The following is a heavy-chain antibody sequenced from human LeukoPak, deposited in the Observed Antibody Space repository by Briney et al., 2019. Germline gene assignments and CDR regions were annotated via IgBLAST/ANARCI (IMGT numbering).Heavy chain of an antibody. V-gene: IGHV1-24*01. CDR1: GYTLTELS. CDR2: FDPEDGET. D-gene: IGHD3-3*01. CDR3: AKDLEGEDFWSGHPFDY. Sequence: GASVKVSCKVSGYTLTELSMHWVRQAPGKGLEWMGGFDPEDGETIYAQKFQGRVTMTEDTSTDTAYMELSSLRSEDTAVYYCAKDLEGEDFWSGHPFDYWGQGTPVTVSS. J-gene: IGHJ4*02.